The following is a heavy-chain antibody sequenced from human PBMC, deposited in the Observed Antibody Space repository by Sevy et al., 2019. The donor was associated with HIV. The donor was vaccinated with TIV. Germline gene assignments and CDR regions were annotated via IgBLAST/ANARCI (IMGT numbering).Heavy chain of an antibody. CDR2: IYHSGST. CDR1: GYSISSGYY. D-gene: IGHD5-12*01. J-gene: IGHJ6*03. V-gene: IGHV4-38-2*01. CDR3: ARVSHPVYSGYDSNYYYYYMDV. Sequence: SETLSLTCAVSGYSISSGYYWGWIRQPPGKGLEWIGSIYHSGSTYYNPSLKSRVTISVDTSKNQFSLKLSSVTAADTAVYYCARVSHPVYSGYDSNYYYYYMDVWGKGTTVTVSS.